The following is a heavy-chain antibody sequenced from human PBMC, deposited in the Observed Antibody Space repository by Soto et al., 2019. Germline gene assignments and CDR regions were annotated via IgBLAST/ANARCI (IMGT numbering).Heavy chain of an antibody. CDR3: ARDDGDGRFDP. CDR2: IYYSGST. V-gene: IGHV4-61*01. J-gene: IGHJ5*02. CDR1: GGSVSSGSYY. Sequence: QVQLQESGPGLVKPSETLSLTCTVSGGSVSSGSYYWSWIRQPPGKGLEWIGYIYYSGSTNYNPSPKSRVTIAVDTSKTQFSLKLSSVTAADTAVYYCARDDGDGRFDPWGQGTLVTVSS.